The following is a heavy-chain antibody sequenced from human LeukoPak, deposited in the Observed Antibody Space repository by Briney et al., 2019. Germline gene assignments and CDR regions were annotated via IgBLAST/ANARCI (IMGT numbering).Heavy chain of an antibody. CDR1: GGSFSGYY. V-gene: IGHV4-34*01. CDR3: ATNGYYCMDV. J-gene: IGHJ6*03. Sequence: SETLSLTCAVYGGSFSGYYWSWIRQPPGKGLEWIGEINHSGSTNYNPSLKSRITISVDKSQNQFSLKVNSLTAADTAVYYCATNGYYCMDVWGKGTTVTVSS. CDR2: INHSGST. D-gene: IGHD2-8*01.